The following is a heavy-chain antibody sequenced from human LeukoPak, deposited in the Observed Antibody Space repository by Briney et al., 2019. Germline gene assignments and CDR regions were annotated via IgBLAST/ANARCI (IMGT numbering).Heavy chain of an antibody. D-gene: IGHD2-21*01. V-gene: IGHV4-34*01. J-gene: IGHJ5*02. CDR2: INHSGST. CDR3: ARAEVNPPGLDSPGNWFDP. Sequence: SETLSLTCAVYGGSFSGYYWSWIRQPPGKGLEWIGEINHSGSTNYNPSLKSRVTISVDTSKNQFSLKLSSVTAADTAVYYCARAEVNPPGLDSPGNWFDPWGQGTLVTVSS. CDR1: GGSFSGYY.